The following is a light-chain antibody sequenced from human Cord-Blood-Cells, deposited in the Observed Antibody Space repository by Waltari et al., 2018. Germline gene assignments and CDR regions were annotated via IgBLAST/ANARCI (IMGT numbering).Light chain of an antibody. J-gene: IGLJ2*01. CDR1: SSDDGGLNY. Sequence: QSALTQPRSVSGSPGQSVTIACTGTSSDDGGLNYVSLYQQHPGKAPKLMIYDVSKRPSGVPERFSGPKSGNTASLTISGLQAEDEANYYGCSYAGSYTWVFGGGTKLTVL. CDR2: DVS. CDR3: CSYAGSYTWV. V-gene: IGLV2-11*01.